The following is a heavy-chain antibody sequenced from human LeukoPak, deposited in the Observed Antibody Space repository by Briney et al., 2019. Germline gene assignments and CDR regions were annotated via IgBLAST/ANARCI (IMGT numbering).Heavy chain of an antibody. CDR1: GFTFTNYW. D-gene: IGHD3-22*01. CDR3: AKDWQYYYDSSGYLQH. CDR2: IKQDGSEK. Sequence: GGSLRLSCAASGFTFTNYWMSWVRQAPGKGLEWVANIKQDGSEKYYVDSVRGRFAISRDNAKNSLYLQMNSLRTEDTALYYCAKDWQYYYDSSGYLQHWGQGTLVTVSS. J-gene: IGHJ1*01. V-gene: IGHV3-7*03.